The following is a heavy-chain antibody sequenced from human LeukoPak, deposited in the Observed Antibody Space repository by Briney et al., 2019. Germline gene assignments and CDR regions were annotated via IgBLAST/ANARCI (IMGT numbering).Heavy chain of an antibody. V-gene: IGHV1-18*04. CDR2: ISGFNGHT. Sequence: ASVRVSCKASGYTFSNYGMSWVRQAPGHGLEWMGWISGFNGHTKYSQKSQGRVTMTTDTSTSTAYMEVRSLRSDDTAVYYCGRAWLRRKYYYYMDVWGKGTTVTVSS. D-gene: IGHD5-12*01. CDR1: GYTFSNYG. J-gene: IGHJ6*03. CDR3: GRAWLRRKYYYYMDV.